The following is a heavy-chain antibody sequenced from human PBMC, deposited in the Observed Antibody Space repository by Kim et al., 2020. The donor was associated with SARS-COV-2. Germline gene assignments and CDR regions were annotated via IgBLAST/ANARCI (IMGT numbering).Heavy chain of an antibody. Sequence: SETLSLTCTVSGGSIDIPYWTWIRQPPGKGLEWIGYLHYNGASNYNSSLSSRVSMSLDTSKNQFSLKLTSVTAADTAVYYCAGESGHCSGEGCRFELDYWGQGVQVTVSS. D-gene: IGHD2-15*01. CDR3: AGESGHCSGEGCRFELDY. CDR1: GGSIDIPY. V-gene: IGHV4-59*11. J-gene: IGHJ4*02. CDR2: LHYNGAS.